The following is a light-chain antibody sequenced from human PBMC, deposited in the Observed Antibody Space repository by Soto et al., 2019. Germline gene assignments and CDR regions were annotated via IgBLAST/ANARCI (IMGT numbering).Light chain of an antibody. CDR1: QSVRSNY. V-gene: IGKV3-20*01. CDR2: AAS. Sequence: EIVLTQSPGTLSLSPGERATLSCRASQSVRSNYLAWYQQKPGQAPRLLIHAASSRATGIPDRFSGSGSGTDFTLTSSRLEPEDVAVYYCLQYGTSPYTFGQGTKLEIK. CDR3: LQYGTSPYT. J-gene: IGKJ2*01.